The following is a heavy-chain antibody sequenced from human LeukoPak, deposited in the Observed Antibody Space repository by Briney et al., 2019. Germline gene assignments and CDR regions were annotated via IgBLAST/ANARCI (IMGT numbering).Heavy chain of an antibody. CDR2: ISASSSYT. CDR3: AAGTAADF. Sequence: GGSLRLSCVVSGIPFSDYYMNWIRLAPGKGLEWISYISASSSYTDYADSVKGRFTISRDNAKNTLCLQMNSLGVEDTAVYYCAAGTAADFWGQGTLVSVSS. J-gene: IGHJ4*02. D-gene: IGHD6-13*01. CDR1: GIPFSDYY. V-gene: IGHV3-11*03.